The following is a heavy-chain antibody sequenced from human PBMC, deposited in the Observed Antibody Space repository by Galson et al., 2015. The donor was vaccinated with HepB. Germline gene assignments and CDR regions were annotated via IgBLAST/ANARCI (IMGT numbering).Heavy chain of an antibody. CDR2: IFYDGGNE. D-gene: IGHD4-17*01. CDR3: AKGRVTTLAGNGMDV. V-gene: IGHV3-30*18. J-gene: IGHJ6*02. Sequence: SLRLSCAASGFTFSSYGMHWVRQAPGKGLEWVAAIFYDGGNEYYADSVKGRFTVSRDNSKNTLYLQMNSLRTEDMAVYFCAKGRVTTLAGNGMDVWGQGTTVTVSS. CDR1: GFTFSSYG.